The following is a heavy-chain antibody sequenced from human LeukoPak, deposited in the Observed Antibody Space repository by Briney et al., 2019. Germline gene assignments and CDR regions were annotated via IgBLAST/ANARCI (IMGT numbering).Heavy chain of an antibody. J-gene: IGHJ6*03. Sequence: SETLSLSCTVSGGSLSSGCYYWSWIRQPAGKGLEGFGRIYTSGSTNYNPSLKSRVTISVDTSKNQFSLKLSSVAAADTAVYYCAREEGSGSYFAYYYYTDVWGKGTTVTVSS. V-gene: IGHV4-61*02. CDR2: IYTSGST. CDR1: GGSLSSGCYY. D-gene: IGHD1-26*01. CDR3: AREEGSGSYFAYYYYTDV.